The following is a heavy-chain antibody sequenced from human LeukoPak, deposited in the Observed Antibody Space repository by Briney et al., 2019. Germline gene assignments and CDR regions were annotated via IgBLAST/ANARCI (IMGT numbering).Heavy chain of an antibody. J-gene: IGHJ4*02. CDR3: ARRGEAMDPFDY. V-gene: IGHV5-51*01. D-gene: IGHD5-18*01. CDR2: IYPGDSDT. Sequence: GASLKISCKDSGYSFTSYWIGWVRQIPGKGLELMGIIYPGDSDTRYSPSFQGQVTISADKSINTAYLQWSSLKASDTAIYYCARRGEAMDPFDYWGQGTLVTVSS. CDR1: GYSFTSYW.